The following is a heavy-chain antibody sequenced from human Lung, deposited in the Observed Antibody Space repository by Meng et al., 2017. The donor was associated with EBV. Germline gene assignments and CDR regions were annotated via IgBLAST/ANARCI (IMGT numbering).Heavy chain of an antibody. CDR1: GFTFSSYG. J-gene: IGHJ4*02. V-gene: IGHV3-74*01. CDR3: SRDLVGSDDD. Sequence: EVQLAESGGALVQPGGSLRLSCAASGFTFSSYGMPWVRQAPGKGLVWVSRINEDGRTTTYADSVKGRFTISRDNTKNTLYLQMNSLRAEDTAVYFCSRDLVGSDDDWGQGTLVTVSS. D-gene: IGHD6-25*01. CDR2: INEDGRTT.